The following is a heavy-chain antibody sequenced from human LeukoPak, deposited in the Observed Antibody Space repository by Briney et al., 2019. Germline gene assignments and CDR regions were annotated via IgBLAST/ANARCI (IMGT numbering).Heavy chain of an antibody. CDR2: IYYSGST. CDR3: ARIDYDSSGYYLMRAFDI. J-gene: IGHJ3*02. Sequence: KPSETLSLTCTVSGGSISSGGYYWSWIRQHPGKGLEWIGYIYYSGSTYYNPSLKSRVTISVDTSKNQFSLKLSSVTAADTAVYYCARIDYDSSGYYLMRAFDIWGQGTMVTVSS. V-gene: IGHV4-31*03. D-gene: IGHD3-22*01. CDR1: GGSISSGGYY.